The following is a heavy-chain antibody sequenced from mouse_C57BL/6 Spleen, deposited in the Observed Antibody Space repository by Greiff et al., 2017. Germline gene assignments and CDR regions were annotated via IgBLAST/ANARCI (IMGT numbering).Heavy chain of an antibody. J-gene: IGHJ4*01. CDR2: INYDGSST. D-gene: IGHD1-1*01. CDR1: GFTFSDYY. Sequence: EVQLVESEGGLVQPGSSMKLSCTASGFTFSDYYMAWVRQVPEKGLEWVANINYDGSSTYYLDSLKSRFIISRDNAKNILYLQMSSLKSEDTATYYCARDSYYYGSYAMDYWGQGTSVTVSS. CDR3: ARDSYYYGSYAMDY. V-gene: IGHV5-16*01.